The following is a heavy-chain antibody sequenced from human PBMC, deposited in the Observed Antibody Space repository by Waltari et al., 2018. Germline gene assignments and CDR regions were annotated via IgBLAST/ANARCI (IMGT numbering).Heavy chain of an antibody. Sequence: QVQLRESGPGLVQPSATLSLTCVISGDSLSSNLFWGWIRQSPEKGLEWIGNIYYSGVTYYSPFLKSRVFISIDTPRRQFSLKLTSVTAADTAVYYCARVLTTGTVAFDIWGQGTLVTVSS. V-gene: IGHV4-38-2*01. CDR2: IYYSGVT. J-gene: IGHJ3*02. CDR3: ARVLTTGTVAFDI. CDR1: GDSLSSNLF. D-gene: IGHD1-7*01.